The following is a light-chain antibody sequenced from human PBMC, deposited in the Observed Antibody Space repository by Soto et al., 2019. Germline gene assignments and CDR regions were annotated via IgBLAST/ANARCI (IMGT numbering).Light chain of an antibody. J-gene: IGKJ3*01. Sequence: EIVMTQSPATLSVSPGERATLSCRASQSVSSNLAWYQQKPGQAPRLLIYGASTRATGIPARFSGSGSGTEFTLTISSLQSEDFAVYYCQQYNNWPPRGTFGPGTKVDIK. V-gene: IGKV3-15*01. CDR1: QSVSSN. CDR2: GAS. CDR3: QQYNNWPPRGT.